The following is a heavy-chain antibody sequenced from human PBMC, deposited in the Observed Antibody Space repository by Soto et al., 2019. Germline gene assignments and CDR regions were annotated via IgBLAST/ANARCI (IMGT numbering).Heavy chain of an antibody. CDR3: ARRRDYDILTGYYNPYYFDY. V-gene: IGHV4-4*02. CDR1: GGSISSSNW. Sequence: SETLSLTCAVSGGSISSSNWWSWVRQPPGKGLEWIGEIYHSGSTNYNPSLKSRVTISVDKSKNQFSLKLSSVTAADTAVYYCARRRDYDILTGYYNPYYFDYWGQGTLVTVSS. J-gene: IGHJ4*02. CDR2: IYHSGST. D-gene: IGHD3-9*01.